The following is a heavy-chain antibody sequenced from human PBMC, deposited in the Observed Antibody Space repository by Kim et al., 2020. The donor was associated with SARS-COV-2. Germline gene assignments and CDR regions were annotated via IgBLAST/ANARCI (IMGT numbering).Heavy chain of an antibody. J-gene: IGHJ3*02. CDR3: ANTMVRGTYAFDI. V-gene: IGHV3-23*01. D-gene: IGHD3-10*01. Sequence: YADSVKGRFTISRDNSKNTLYLQMNSLRAEDTAVYYCANTMVRGTYAFDIWGQGTMVTVSS.